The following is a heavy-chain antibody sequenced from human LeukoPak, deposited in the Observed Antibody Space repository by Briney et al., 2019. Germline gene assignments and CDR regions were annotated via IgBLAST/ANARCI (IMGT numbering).Heavy chain of an antibody. CDR1: GVSIRSNY. Sequence: SETLSLTCTVSGVSIRSNYWSWIRQPPGKGLEWIGYVFYSGSTTYNPSLKSRVTISVDTSKNQFSLKLRSVTAADTAVYYCAADTAMVTGYFDLWGRGTLVTVSS. J-gene: IGHJ2*01. CDR2: VFYSGST. D-gene: IGHD5-18*01. CDR3: AADTAMVTGYFDL. V-gene: IGHV4-59*01.